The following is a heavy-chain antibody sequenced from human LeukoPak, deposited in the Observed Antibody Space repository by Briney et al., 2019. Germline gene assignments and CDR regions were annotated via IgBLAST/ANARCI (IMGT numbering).Heavy chain of an antibody. CDR1: GFTISSYW. J-gene: IGHJ4*02. CDR3: ATNLDY. CDR2: IKQDGSEK. V-gene: IGHV3-7*01. Sequence: GGSLRLSCAASGFTISSYWINWVRQAPGKGLEWVASIKQDGSEKYYVDSVKGRFTISRDNAKNSLYLQMNSLRAEDTAVYYCATNLDYWGQGALVTVSS.